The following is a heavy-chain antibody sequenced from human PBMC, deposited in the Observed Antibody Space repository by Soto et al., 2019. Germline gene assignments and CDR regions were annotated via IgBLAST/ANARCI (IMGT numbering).Heavy chain of an antibody. CDR2: INHSGST. CDR1: GGSISSYY. CDR3: ARGRVTKRFDY. J-gene: IGHJ4*02. D-gene: IGHD4-17*01. Sequence: PSETLSLTCTVSGGSISSYYWSWIRQPPGKGLEWIGEINHSGSTNYNPSLKSRVTISVDTFKNQFSLKLSSVTAADTAVYYCARGRVTKRFDYWGQGTLVTVSS. V-gene: IGHV4-34*01.